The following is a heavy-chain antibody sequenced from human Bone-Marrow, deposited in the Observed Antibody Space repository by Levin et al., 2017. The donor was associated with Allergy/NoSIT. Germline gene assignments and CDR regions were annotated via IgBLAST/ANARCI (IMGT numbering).Heavy chain of an antibody. CDR3: ASDDYSDFTGWV. V-gene: IGHV4-61*01. CDR2: ISSSGST. D-gene: IGHD3-9*01. J-gene: IGHJ1*01. Sequence: PSETLSLTCTVSGGSVSSDTYYWSWIRQPPGKGLEWIGYISSSGSTSYNPSHMSRVTISLHTSKNQFSLKLTSVTPAHTAVYYCASDDYSDFTGWVWGQGSLVTVSS. CDR1: GGSVSSDTYY.